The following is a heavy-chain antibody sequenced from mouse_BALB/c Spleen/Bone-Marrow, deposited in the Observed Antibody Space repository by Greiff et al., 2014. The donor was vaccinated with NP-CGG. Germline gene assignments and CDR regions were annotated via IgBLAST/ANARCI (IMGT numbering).Heavy chain of an antibody. V-gene: IGHV1S22*01. CDR2: IYPGSGST. D-gene: IGHD2-14*01. Sequence: LQQPGSELVRPGASVKLSCKASGYTFTSYWMHWVKQRPEQGLEWTGNIYPGSGSTNYDEKFKSKATLTVDTSSSTAYMQLSSLTSEDSAVCYSTRSLVRRDHYYAMDYWGQGTSVTVSS. J-gene: IGHJ4*01. CDR1: GYTFTSYW. CDR3: TRSLVRRDHYYAMDY.